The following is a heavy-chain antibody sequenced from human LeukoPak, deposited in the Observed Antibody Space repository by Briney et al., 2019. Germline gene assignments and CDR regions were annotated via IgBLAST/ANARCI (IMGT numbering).Heavy chain of an antibody. V-gene: IGHV3-11*04. CDR1: GFTFSDYY. CDR3: ARAPRSSSRFDY. J-gene: IGHJ4*02. Sequence: GGSLRLSCAASGFTFSDYYMSWIRQAPGKGLEWVSYISNSGSTIYYADSVKGRFTISRDNAKNSLYLQMNSLRAEDTAVYYCARAPRSSSRFDYWGQGTLVTVSS. CDR2: ISNSGSTI. D-gene: IGHD6-13*01.